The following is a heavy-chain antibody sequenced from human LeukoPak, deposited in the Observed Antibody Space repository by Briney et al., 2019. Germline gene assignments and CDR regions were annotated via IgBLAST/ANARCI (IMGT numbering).Heavy chain of an antibody. CDR3: ARDGHIAAAGYNWFDP. CDR2: INHSGST. D-gene: IGHD6-13*01. V-gene: IGHV4-34*01. CDR1: GGSFSGYY. J-gene: IGHJ5*02. Sequence: SETLSLTCAVYGGSFSGYYWSWIRQPPGKGLEWIREINHSGSTNYNPSLKSRVTISVDTSKNQFSLKLSSVTAADTAVYYCARDGHIAAAGYNWFDPWGQGTLVTVSS.